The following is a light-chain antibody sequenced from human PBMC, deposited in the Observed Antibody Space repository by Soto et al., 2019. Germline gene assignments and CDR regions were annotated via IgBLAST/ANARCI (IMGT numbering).Light chain of an antibody. V-gene: IGKV3-15*01. Sequence: EIVMTQSPATLSVSPGERATLSCRASQSVSSNLAWYQQKPGQAPRLLIYGASTRAIGIPARFSGSGSGTECTLTISSLQSEDFAVYYCQQYNNWPPPLTVGGGTKVEIK. CDR3: QQYNNWPPPLT. CDR2: GAS. J-gene: IGKJ4*01. CDR1: QSVSSN.